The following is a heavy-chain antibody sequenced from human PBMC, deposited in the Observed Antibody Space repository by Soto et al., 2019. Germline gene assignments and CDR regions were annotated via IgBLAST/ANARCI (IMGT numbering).Heavy chain of an antibody. CDR3: ARYPPPVDY. J-gene: IGHJ4*01. CDR2: ISAYNGNT. V-gene: IGHV1-18*01. CDR1: GYTFTNYG. Sequence: QVQLVQSGAEVKKPGASVKVSCKASGYTFTNYGISWVRQAPGQGLEWMGWISAYNGNTNYAQKLQGRVTMTTDTSTSKVYMGLMSLRSDVTAVYYCARYPPPVDYCRHGTLVTVSS.